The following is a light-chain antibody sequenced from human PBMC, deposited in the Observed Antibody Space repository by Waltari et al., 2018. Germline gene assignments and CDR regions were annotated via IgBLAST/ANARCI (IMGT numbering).Light chain of an antibody. CDR2: EVS. Sequence: QSALTQPASVSGSPGQSITISCTGTSSDVGSYNLVSWYQQHPGKSPKLMIYEVSKRPSGVYNRFAGSKSGNTASLTIAGLQAEDEADYHCCSYAGSSTYVFGTGTKVTVL. CDR1: SSDVGSYNL. V-gene: IGLV2-23*02. J-gene: IGLJ1*01. CDR3: CSYAGSSTYV.